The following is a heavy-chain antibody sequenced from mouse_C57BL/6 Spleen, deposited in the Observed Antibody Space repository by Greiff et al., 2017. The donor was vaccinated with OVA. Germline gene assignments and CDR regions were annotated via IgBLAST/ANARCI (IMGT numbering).Heavy chain of an antibody. V-gene: IGHV5-4*01. CDR3: ARDTGYYAMDY. D-gene: IGHD4-1*01. CDR2: ISDGGSYT. CDR1: GFTFSSYA. Sequence: EVQLMESGGGLVKPGGSLKISCEASGFTFSSYAMSWVRQTPEKRLEWVANISDGGSYTSYPDNVKGRFTISIDNAKNKLYLQMSQLKSEDTAMYYCARDTGYYAMDYWGQGTSLTVSS. J-gene: IGHJ4*01.